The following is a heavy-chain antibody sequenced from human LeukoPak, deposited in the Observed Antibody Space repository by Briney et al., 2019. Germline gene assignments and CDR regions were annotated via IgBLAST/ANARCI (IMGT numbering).Heavy chain of an antibody. CDR1: GGSISSYY. D-gene: IGHD3-9*01. V-gene: IGHV4-59*08. CDR2: IYYSGST. CDR3: ARAHYDVLTGYYLHFDY. Sequence: PSETLSLTCTVSGGSISSYYWSWIRQPPGKGLEWIGYIYYSGSTNYNPSLKSRVTISVDMSKNQFSLKLSSVTAADTAVYYCARAHYDVLTGYYLHFDYWGQGTLVTVSS. J-gene: IGHJ4*02.